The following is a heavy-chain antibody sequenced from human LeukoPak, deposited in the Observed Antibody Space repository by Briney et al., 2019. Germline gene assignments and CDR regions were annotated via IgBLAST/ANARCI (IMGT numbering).Heavy chain of an antibody. J-gene: IGHJ6*03. D-gene: IGHD6-19*01. Sequence: GESLKISCKGSGYSFTSYWISWVRQMPGKGLEWMGIIYPGDSDTRYSPSFQGQVTISADKSISTAYLQWSSLKASDTAMYYCARHGTIAVAGIYYYYYMDVWGKGTTVTVSS. V-gene: IGHV5-51*01. CDR3: ARHGTIAVAGIYYYYYMDV. CDR1: GYSFTSYW. CDR2: IYPGDSDT.